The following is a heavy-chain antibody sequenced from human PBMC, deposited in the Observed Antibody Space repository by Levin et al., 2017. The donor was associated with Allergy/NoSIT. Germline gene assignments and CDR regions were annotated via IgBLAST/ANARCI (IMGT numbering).Heavy chain of an antibody. Sequence: SETLSLTCTVSGGSISSFYWSWIRQSPGKGLEWIGYIYYNGKSNSNPSLKSRFTIAVDTSKNQFSLKLSSVTAADTAMYYCARGLSGAFDIWGQGTMVTVSS. V-gene: IGHV4-59*01. CDR3: ARGLSGAFDI. CDR2: IYYNGKS. J-gene: IGHJ3*02. CDR1: GGSISSFY.